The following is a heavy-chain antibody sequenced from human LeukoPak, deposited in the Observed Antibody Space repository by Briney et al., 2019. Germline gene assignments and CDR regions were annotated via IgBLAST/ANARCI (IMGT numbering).Heavy chain of an antibody. Sequence: GGSLRLSCAASGFTVSSNYMSWVRQAPGKGLEWVSVIYSGGSTYYADTVKGRFTISRDNSKNTLYLQMNSLRAEDTAVYYCARVYCTNGVCYTGVYYFDYWGQGTLVTVPS. CDR3: ARVYCTNGVCYTGVYYFDY. CDR1: GFTVSSNY. J-gene: IGHJ4*02. CDR2: IYSGGST. V-gene: IGHV3-53*01. D-gene: IGHD2-8*01.